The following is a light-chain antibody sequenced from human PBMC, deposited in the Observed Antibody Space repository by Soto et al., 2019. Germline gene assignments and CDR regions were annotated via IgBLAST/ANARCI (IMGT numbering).Light chain of an antibody. J-gene: IGLJ2*01. Sequence: QSVLTQPPSASGTPGQRVTISCSGSGSSIGTNTVNWYRQLPGTAPKLLIYGDNQRPSGVPDRFSASKSGTSASLAISGLPYEDEADYYCAAWDGSRDNVLFGGGTKVTVL. CDR3: AAWDGSRDNVL. CDR1: GSSIGTNT. CDR2: GDN. V-gene: IGLV1-44*01.